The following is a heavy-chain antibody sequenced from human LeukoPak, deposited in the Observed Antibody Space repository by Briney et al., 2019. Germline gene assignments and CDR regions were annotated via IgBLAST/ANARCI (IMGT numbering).Heavy chain of an antibody. D-gene: IGHD3-22*01. CDR1: GFIFSTYA. CDR2: ISSDAYST. J-gene: IGHJ4*02. V-gene: IGHV3-64*01. Sequence: GGSLRLSCAASGFIFSTYAMHWVRQAPGKGLGYVSAISSDAYSTYYANSVKARFTISRDNSKKVLYLQMGSLRPEDMAVYYCARAYYYDTSGYQGYYLDYWGQGTLVTVSS. CDR3: ARAYYYDTSGYQGYYLDY.